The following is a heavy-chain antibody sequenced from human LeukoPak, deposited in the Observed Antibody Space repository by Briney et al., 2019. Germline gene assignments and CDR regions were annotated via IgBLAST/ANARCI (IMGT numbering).Heavy chain of an antibody. CDR3: AKAMGGRSGYAIDY. CDR2: ISWNSGSI. Sequence: GGSLRLSCAASGFTFDDYAMHWVRRAPGKGLEWVSGISWNSGSIGYADSVKGRFTISRDNAKNSLYLQMNSLRAEDTALYYCAKAMGGRSGYAIDYWGQGTLVTVSS. D-gene: IGHD5-12*01. J-gene: IGHJ4*02. V-gene: IGHV3-9*01. CDR1: GFTFDDYA.